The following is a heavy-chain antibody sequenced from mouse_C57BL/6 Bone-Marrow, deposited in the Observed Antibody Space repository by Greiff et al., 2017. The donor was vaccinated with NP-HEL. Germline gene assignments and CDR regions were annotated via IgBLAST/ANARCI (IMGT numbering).Heavy chain of an antibody. J-gene: IGHJ4*01. CDR3: ARPGDYDGADAMDY. V-gene: IGHV5-17*01. CDR2: ISSGSSTI. D-gene: IGHD2-4*01. Sequence: EVKLQESGGGLVKPGGSLKLSCAASGFTFSDYGMHWVRQAPEKGLEWVAYISSGSSTIYYADTVKGRCTISRDNAKNTLFLQMASLRSEDTAMYYCARPGDYDGADAMDYWGQGTSVTVSS. CDR1: GFTFSDYG.